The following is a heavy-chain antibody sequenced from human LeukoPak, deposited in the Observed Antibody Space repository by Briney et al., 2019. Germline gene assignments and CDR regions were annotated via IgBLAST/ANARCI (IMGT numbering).Heavy chain of an antibody. V-gene: IGHV3-23*01. Sequence: GSLRLSFAASGFTFSSYAMSWVRQAPGKGLGWVSAFSGSGGSTYYADSVKGRFPISRDNSKKSLFLQMDSLRAEDTAMYFCARDHHGSGSYFNAFDYWGRGTQVTVSS. D-gene: IGHD3-10*01. CDR2: FSGSGGST. CDR1: GFTFSSYA. J-gene: IGHJ4*02. CDR3: ARDHHGSGSYFNAFDY.